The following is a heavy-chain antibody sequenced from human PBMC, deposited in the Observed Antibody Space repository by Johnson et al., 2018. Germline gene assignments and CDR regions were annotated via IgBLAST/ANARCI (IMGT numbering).Heavy chain of an antibody. V-gene: IGHV3-30*14. Sequence: QVQLVESGGGVVQPGRSLRLSCAASGFTFSSYAMQWVRQAPGQGLEWVAVISYDGSNKYYADSEKGRFTISRDNSKNTLYLPMNSLSAEDTAVYYCATLAVAGLSGAFDIWGQGTMVTVSS. CDR1: GFTFSSYA. D-gene: IGHD6-19*01. CDR3: ATLAVAGLSGAFDI. J-gene: IGHJ3*02. CDR2: ISYDGSNK.